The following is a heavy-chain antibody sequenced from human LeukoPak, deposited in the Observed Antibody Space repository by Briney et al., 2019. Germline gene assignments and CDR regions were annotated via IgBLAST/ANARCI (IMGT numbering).Heavy chain of an antibody. Sequence: GSLRLSCAASGFIFSSYEIHWIRQPPGKGVEWIGEINHSGSTNYNPSLKSRVTISVDTSKNQFSLKLSSVTAADTAVYYCARGKRVLRSGAFDIWGQGTMVTVSS. CDR3: ARGKRVLRSGAFDI. CDR1: GFIFSSYE. CDR2: INHSGST. J-gene: IGHJ3*02. V-gene: IGHV4-34*01. D-gene: IGHD3-16*01.